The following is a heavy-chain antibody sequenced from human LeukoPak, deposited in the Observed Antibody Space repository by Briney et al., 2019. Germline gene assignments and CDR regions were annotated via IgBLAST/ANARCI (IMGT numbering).Heavy chain of an antibody. D-gene: IGHD7-27*01. CDR1: GGSFSGYY. J-gene: IGHJ6*02. Sequence: HSETLSLTCAVYGGSFSGYYWSWIRQPPGKGLEWIGEINDSGSTNYNPSLKSRVTISVDTSKNQFSLKVSSVTAADTAVYYCARLTPSKTGVNYYYYYVMDVWGQGTTVTVSS. CDR2: INDSGST. V-gene: IGHV4-34*01. CDR3: ARLTPSKTGVNYYYYYVMDV.